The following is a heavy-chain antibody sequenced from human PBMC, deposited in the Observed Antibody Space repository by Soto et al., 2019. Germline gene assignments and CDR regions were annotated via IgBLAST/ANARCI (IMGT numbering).Heavy chain of an antibody. CDR3: TTLGYDFWSSYLPYYYYGMDV. D-gene: IGHD3-3*01. J-gene: IGHJ6*02. CDR2: IKSKTDGGTT. V-gene: IGHV3-15*01. CDR1: GFTFSNAW. Sequence: GGSLRLSCAASGFTFSNAWMSWVRQAPGKGLEWVGRIKSKTDGGTTDYAAPVKGRFTISRDDSKNTLYLQMNSLKTEDTAVYYCTTLGYDFWSSYLPYYYYGMDVWGQGTTVTVSS.